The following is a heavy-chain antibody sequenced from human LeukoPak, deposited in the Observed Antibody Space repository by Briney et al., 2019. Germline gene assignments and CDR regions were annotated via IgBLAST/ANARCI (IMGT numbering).Heavy chain of an antibody. Sequence: KPGGSLRLSCAASGFTFSDYYMSWIRQAPGEGLEWVSYISSSSSYTNYADSVKGRFTISRDNAKNSLYLQLNSLRAEDTAVYYCARYSSSWGDFDYWGQGTLVTVSS. CDR2: ISSSSSYT. D-gene: IGHD6-13*01. CDR1: GFTFSDYY. J-gene: IGHJ4*02. CDR3: ARYSSSWGDFDY. V-gene: IGHV3-11*03.